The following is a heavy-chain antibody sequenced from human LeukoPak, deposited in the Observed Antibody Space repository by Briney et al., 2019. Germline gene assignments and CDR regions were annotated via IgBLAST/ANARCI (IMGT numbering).Heavy chain of an antibody. CDR3: ARVTGYVMEDYFDY. J-gene: IGHJ4*02. D-gene: IGHD6-13*01. V-gene: IGHV4-59*01. Sequence: SETLSLTCTVSGGSISSYYWSWIRQPPGKGLEWIGYIYYSGSTNYNPSLKSRVTISVDTSKNQFSLKLSSVTAADTAVYYCARVTGYVMEDYFDYWGQGTLVTVSS. CDR2: IYYSGST. CDR1: GGSISSYY.